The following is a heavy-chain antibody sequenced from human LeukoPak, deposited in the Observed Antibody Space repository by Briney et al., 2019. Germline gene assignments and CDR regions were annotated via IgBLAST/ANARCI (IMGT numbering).Heavy chain of an antibody. CDR1: RFTFSNYW. Sequence: PGGSLRLSCAASRFTFSNYWMSWVRQAPGKGLEWVANIKEDGSEKYYVDAVKGRFTISRDNAKNSLYLQMNSLRAEDTAVYYCARRSAAKDAFDIWGQGTKVTVSS. D-gene: IGHD6-25*01. V-gene: IGHV3-7*01. CDR2: IKEDGSEK. CDR3: ARRSAAKDAFDI. J-gene: IGHJ3*02.